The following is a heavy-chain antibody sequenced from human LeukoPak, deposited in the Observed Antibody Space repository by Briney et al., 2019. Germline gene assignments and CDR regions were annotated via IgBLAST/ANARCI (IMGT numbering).Heavy chain of an antibody. CDR1: GFTFSTYA. J-gene: IGHJ4*02. D-gene: IGHD2/OR15-2a*01. V-gene: IGHV3-23*01. CDR2: ISGSGINT. Sequence: PGGSLRLSYAASGFTFSTYAMSWVRQAPGKGLEWVSAISGSGINTCYADSVKGRFTISRDNSKNTLYLQMNSLRAEDTAVYYCAKSPGSVIVPSLYYFDYWGQGTLVTVSS. CDR3: AKSPGSVIVPSLYYFDY.